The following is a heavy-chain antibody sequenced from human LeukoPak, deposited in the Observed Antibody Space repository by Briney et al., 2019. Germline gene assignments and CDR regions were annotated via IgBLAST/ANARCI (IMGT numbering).Heavy chain of an antibody. J-gene: IGHJ3*01. V-gene: IGHV3-23*01. D-gene: IGHD1-7*01. Sequence: GSLRLSCAVSGITLSNYGMSWVRQAPGKGLEWVAGLSGSGGGTNYADSVRGRFTMSRDNSKNSLYLQMNNLRAEDTATYYCGRDPNGNYIGAFEFWGQGTFVTVSS. CDR2: LSGSGGGT. CDR3: GRDPNGNYIGAFEF. CDR1: GITLSNYG.